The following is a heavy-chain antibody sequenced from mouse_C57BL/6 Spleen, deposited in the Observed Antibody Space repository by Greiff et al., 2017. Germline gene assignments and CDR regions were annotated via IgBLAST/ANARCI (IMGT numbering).Heavy chain of an antibody. D-gene: IGHD1-1*01. CDR3: ARAGPITVAMDY. CDR1: GFTFSSYA. Sequence: EVKLMESGGGLVKPGGSLKLSCAASGFTFSSYAMSWVRQTPEKRLEWVATISDGGSYTYYPDNVQGRFTISRDNAENHLYLQMSHLKSEDTAMYYCARAGPITVAMDYWGQGTSVTVSS. J-gene: IGHJ4*01. V-gene: IGHV5-4*03. CDR2: ISDGGSYT.